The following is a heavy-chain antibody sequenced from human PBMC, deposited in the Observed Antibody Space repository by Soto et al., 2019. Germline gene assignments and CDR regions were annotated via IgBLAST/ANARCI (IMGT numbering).Heavy chain of an antibody. Sequence: PGGSLILSCSASGFTFSDYTMHWVRQAPGRGLEWVAIILYDESDQYYSDSVKGRFTISRDNSKNTLYLQMHSLTTADTAVYYCAKDGTHLWSKQYYFDSWGQGALVTVSS. CDR2: ILYDESDQ. CDR1: GFTFSDYT. D-gene: IGHD1-26*01. J-gene: IGHJ4*02. V-gene: IGHV3-30*18. CDR3: AKDGTHLWSKQYYFDS.